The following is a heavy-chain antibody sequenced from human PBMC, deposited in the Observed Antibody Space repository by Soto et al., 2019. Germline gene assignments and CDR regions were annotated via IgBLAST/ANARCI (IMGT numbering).Heavy chain of an antibody. V-gene: IGHV1-2*06. CDR3: AREITYGGGSFSLGL. CDR1: GYFFTSHY. D-gene: IGHD3-10*01. CDR2: INPNNGDT. J-gene: IGHJ4*02. Sequence: QVQLVQSGAEVEKPGASVKVSCKTSGYFFTSHYIHWVRLAHGRGLEWMGRINPNNGDTNSPQKFQGRVTMTTDTSISTACMEKRGLRSDDTALYYCAREITYGGGSFSLGLWGQGTLVTVSS.